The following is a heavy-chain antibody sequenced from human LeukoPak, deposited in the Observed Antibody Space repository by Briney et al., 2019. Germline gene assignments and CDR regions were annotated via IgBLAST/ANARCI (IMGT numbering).Heavy chain of an antibody. V-gene: IGHV3-23*01. D-gene: IGHD6-19*01. CDR2: ISDSGGVT. CDR3: ARGVRYSSGWDFDY. J-gene: IGHJ4*02. CDR1: GFTFSSYE. Sequence: GGSLRLSCAASGFTFSSYEMNWVRQSPGKGLEWVSVISDSGGVTYYADSVKGRFTISRDNPKNSLYLQMNSLKTEDTAVYYCARGVRYSSGWDFDYWGQGTLVSVSS.